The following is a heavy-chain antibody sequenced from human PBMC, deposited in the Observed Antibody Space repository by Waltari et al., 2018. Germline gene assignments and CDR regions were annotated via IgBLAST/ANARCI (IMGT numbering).Heavy chain of an antibody. CDR3: ARLVVQGEQGYGVDCAFDI. V-gene: IGHV4-38-2*01. J-gene: IGHJ3*02. CDR2: VYLGWGT. Sequence: QVQLQESGPGLVKPSETLSLTCAVSGYSISSGYYWGWIRQPPGKGLEWIGGVYLGWGTCSNPAAKSRVTISVDTSKNQFSLKLSSVTAADTAVYYCARLVVQGEQGYGVDCAFDIWGQGTMVTVSS. CDR1: GYSISSGYY. D-gene: IGHD3-10*01.